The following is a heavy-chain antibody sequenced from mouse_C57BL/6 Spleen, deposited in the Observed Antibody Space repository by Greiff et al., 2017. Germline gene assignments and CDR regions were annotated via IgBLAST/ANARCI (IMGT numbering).Heavy chain of an antibody. CDR2: INYDGSST. D-gene: IGHD2-14*01. CDR1: GFTFSDYY. CDR3: ARVGAHWYFDV. J-gene: IGHJ1*03. Sequence: EVQLVESEGGLVQPGSSMKLSCTASGFTFSDYYMAWVRQVPEKGLEWVANINYDGSSTYYLDSLKSRFIISRDNAKNILYLQMSSLKSEDTATYYCARVGAHWYFDVWGTGTTVTVSS. V-gene: IGHV5-16*01.